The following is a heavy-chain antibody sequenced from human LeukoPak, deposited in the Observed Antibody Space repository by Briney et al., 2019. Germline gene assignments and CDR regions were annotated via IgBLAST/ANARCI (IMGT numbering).Heavy chain of an antibody. CDR1: GDSVSSNGAA. Sequence: SQTLSLTCAISGDSVSSNGAAWNWIRQSPSRGLEWLGRTYYRSKWFNNYAISVKSRITIDPDTSKNQFSLQLNSVTPEDTAVYYCARWLHQQADMDVWGQGTTVTVSS. D-gene: IGHD5-24*01. J-gene: IGHJ6*02. CDR2: TYYRSKWFN. V-gene: IGHV6-1*01. CDR3: ARWLHQQADMDV.